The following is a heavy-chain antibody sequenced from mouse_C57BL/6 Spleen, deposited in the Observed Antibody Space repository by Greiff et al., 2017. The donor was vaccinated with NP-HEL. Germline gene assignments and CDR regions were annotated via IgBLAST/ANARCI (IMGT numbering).Heavy chain of an antibody. CDR1: GFTFSDYY. D-gene: IGHD1-1*01. V-gene: IGHV5-16*01. J-gene: IGHJ4*01. CDR2: INYDGSST. Sequence: DVKLVESEGGLVQPGSSMKLSCTASGFTFSDYYMAWVRQVPEKGLEWVANINYDGSSTYYLDSLKSRFIISRDNAKNILYLQMSSLKSEDTATYYCARERGYYGSSYVDYAMDYWGQGTSVTVSS. CDR3: ARERGYYGSSYVDYAMDY.